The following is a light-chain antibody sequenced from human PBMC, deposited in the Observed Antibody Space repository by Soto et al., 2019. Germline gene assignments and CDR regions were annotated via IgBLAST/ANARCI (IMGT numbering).Light chain of an antibody. CDR3: QQLDSYPLT. Sequence: DIQMTQSPASLSGSVVDRVTSTFRASQDISNFLAWFQQKPGRAPKLLIYAVFTLQSGVPSRFSGSGSGAEFTLTISSLQPEDFATYYCQQLDSYPLTFGGGTKVDIK. J-gene: IGKJ4*01. CDR2: AVF. CDR1: QDISNF. V-gene: IGKV1-9*01.